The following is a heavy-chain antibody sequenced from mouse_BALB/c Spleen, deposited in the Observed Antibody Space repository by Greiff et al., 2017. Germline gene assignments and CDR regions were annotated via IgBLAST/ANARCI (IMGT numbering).Heavy chain of an antibody. Sequence: EVKLVESGGGLVQPGGSRKLSCAASGFTFSSFGMHWVRQAPEKGLEWVAYISSGSSTIYYADTVKGRFTISRDNPKNTLFLQMTSLRSEDTAMYYCARSAHYSNSAWFAYWGQGTLVTVSA. V-gene: IGHV5-17*02. CDR1: GFTFSSFG. CDR3: ARSAHYSNSAWFAY. CDR2: ISSGSSTI. D-gene: IGHD1-1*02. J-gene: IGHJ3*01.